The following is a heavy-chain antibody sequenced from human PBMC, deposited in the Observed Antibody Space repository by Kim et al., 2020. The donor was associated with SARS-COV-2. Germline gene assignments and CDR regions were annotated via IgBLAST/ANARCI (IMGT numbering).Heavy chain of an antibody. CDR1: GFTFDDYG. CDR2: INWNGGST. CDR3: ARDGYGSGSFNNWFDP. Sequence: GGSLRLSCAASGFTFDDYGMSWVRQAPGKGLEWVSGINWNGGSTGYADSVKGRFTISRDNAKNSLYLQMNSLRAEDTALYHCARDGYGSGSFNNWFDPWGQGTLVTVSS. D-gene: IGHD3-10*01. V-gene: IGHV3-20*01. J-gene: IGHJ5*02.